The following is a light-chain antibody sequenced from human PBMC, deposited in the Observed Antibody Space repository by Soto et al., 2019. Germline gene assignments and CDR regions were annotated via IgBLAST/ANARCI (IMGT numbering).Light chain of an antibody. V-gene: IGKV1-5*03. CDR2: KWS. CDR1: QSISTW. J-gene: IGKJ2*01. Sequence: DIQMTQYPSTMSASVGDRVTITCRASQSISTWLAWYQQKPGKAPQVLIYKWSSLESGVPSRFTGSGSGTEVTLTISSLKPDDFATYDCQQYKRYSRMYTFGQGTKLEIK. CDR3: QQYKRYSRMYT.